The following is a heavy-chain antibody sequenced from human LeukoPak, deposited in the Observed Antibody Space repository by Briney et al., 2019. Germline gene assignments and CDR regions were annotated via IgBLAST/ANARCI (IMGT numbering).Heavy chain of an antibody. D-gene: IGHD3-10*01. V-gene: IGHV1-2*02. CDR1: GYTFTDYY. CDR3: ARTASGTYFKGMDV. J-gene: IGHJ6*03. CDR2: INPSNGAT. Sequence: ASVTVPFKASGYTFTDYYIHWVRQAPGQGLEWMAWINPSNGATNYAQKFKGRVTLTSDTSISTAYIEVTGLRSDDTAVFYCARTASGTYFKGMDVWGKGTTVTVSS.